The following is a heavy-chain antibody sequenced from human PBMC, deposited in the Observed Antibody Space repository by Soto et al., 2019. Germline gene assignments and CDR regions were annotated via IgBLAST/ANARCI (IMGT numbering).Heavy chain of an antibody. CDR1: GFTFSSYA. CDR3: AIETDNYCGSGSYCSN. J-gene: IGHJ4*01. V-gene: IGHV3-23*01. D-gene: IGHD3-10*01. Sequence: GGSLRLPCAASGFTFSSYAMSWVRQAPGKGLEWVSAISGSGGRTYYADSVKGRFTISSDNSKNTLYLQIHSLIAKPTAVYYRAIETDNYCGSGSYCSNRGQETLFAVAS. CDR2: ISGSGGRT.